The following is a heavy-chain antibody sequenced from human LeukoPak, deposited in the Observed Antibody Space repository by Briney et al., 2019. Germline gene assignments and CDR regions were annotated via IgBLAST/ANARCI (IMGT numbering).Heavy chain of an antibody. CDR3: ARGSLVHYYGSGSYRTRAGFDY. V-gene: IGHV3-48*03. CDR1: GFTFSNYE. CDR2: ISGRGSTI. J-gene: IGHJ4*02. Sequence: GGSLRLSCAASGFTFSNYEMNWVRQAPGKGLEWVSYISGRGSTIYYADSVKGRFTMSRDNAKNSLYLQMNSLRAEDTAVYYCARGSLVHYYGSGSYRTRAGFDYWGQGTLVTVSS. D-gene: IGHD3-10*01.